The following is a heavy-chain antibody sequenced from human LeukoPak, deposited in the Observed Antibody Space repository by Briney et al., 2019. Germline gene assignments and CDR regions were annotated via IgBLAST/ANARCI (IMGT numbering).Heavy chain of an antibody. CDR2: IIPIFGTA. D-gene: IGHD3-22*01. J-gene: IGHJ4*02. CDR1: GDTSTTYA. V-gene: IGHV1-69*06. Sequence: GASVKVSCKASGDTSTTYAIIWVRQAPGQGLEWMGGIIPIFGTANYAQKFQGRVTITADKSTSTAYMELSSLRSEDTAVYYCAIWYYYGSSGYCYWGQGTLVTVSS. CDR3: AIWYYYGSSGYCY.